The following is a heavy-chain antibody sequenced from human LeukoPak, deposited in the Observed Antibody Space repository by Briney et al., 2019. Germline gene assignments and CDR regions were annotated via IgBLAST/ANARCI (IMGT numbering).Heavy chain of an antibody. CDR1: GFTFSSYG. CDR2: IRYDGSNK. Sequence: PGGSLRLSCAASGFTFSSYGMHWVRQAPGKGLEWVAVIRYDGSNKYYADSVKGRFTISRDNSKNTLYLQMNSLRAEDTAVYYCAKSDYDFWSGYFDYWGQGTLVTVSS. CDR3: AKSDYDFWSGYFDY. D-gene: IGHD3-3*01. V-gene: IGHV3-30*02. J-gene: IGHJ4*02.